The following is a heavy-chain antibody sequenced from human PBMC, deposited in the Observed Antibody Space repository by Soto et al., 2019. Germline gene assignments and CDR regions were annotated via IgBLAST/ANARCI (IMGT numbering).Heavy chain of an antibody. CDR2: IYYSGST. V-gene: IGHV4-59*01. D-gene: IGHD6-13*01. Sequence: SETLSLTCTVSGGSISSYYWSWIRQPPGKGLEWIGYIYYSGSTNYNPSLKSRVTISVDTSKNQFSLKLSSVTAADTAVYYCARIIAAAGTRFDPWGQGTLVTVSS. CDR3: ARIIAAAGTRFDP. J-gene: IGHJ5*02. CDR1: GGSISSYY.